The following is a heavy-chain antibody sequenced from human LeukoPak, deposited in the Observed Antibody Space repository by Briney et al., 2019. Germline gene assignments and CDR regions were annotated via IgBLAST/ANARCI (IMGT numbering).Heavy chain of an antibody. CDR1: GYTFTGYY. D-gene: IGHD3-10*01. V-gene: IGHV1-2*02. J-gene: IGHJ4*02. Sequence: ASVKVSCKASGYTFTGYYMHRVRQAPGQGLEWMGWINPNSGGTNYAQKFQGRVTMTRDTSISTAYMELSRLRSDDTAVYYCARDPPDYYGSGSYPFDYWGQGTLVTVSS. CDR2: INPNSGGT. CDR3: ARDPPDYYGSGSYPFDY.